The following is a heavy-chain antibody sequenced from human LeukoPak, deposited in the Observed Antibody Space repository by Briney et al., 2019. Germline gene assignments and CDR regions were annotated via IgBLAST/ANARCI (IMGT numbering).Heavy chain of an antibody. CDR1: GGSMSNSSYY. Sequence: SETLSLTCTVSGGSMSNSSYYWGWIRQPPGKGLEWIGSIYYTGSTYYNPSFKSRITISVDTSKNQFSLKVISVTAADTAVYYCAREKQQLGLFDYWGQGTLVTVSS. J-gene: IGHJ4*02. V-gene: IGHV4-39*02. D-gene: IGHD6-13*01. CDR2: IYYTGST. CDR3: AREKQQLGLFDY.